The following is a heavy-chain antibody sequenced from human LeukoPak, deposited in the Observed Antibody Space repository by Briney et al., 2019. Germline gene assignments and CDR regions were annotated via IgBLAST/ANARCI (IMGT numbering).Heavy chain of an antibody. V-gene: IGHV1-69*05. D-gene: IGHD5-18*01. CDR1: GGTVSSYG. Sequence: SVKVSCKTSGGTVSSYGISWVRQAPGQGLEWMGGIIPIFATANYAQKFQGRVTITTDESTSTAYMELSSLRSEDTAVYYCASSTRGVHEYSYGGYFDYWGQGTLVTVSS. J-gene: IGHJ4*02. CDR3: ASSTRGVHEYSYGGYFDY. CDR2: IIPIFATA.